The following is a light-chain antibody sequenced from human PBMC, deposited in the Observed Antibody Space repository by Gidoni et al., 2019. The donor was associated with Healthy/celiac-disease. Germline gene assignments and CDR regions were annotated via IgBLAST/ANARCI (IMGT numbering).Light chain of an antibody. CDR2: DAS. V-gene: IGKV3-11*01. CDR1: QSVSSY. CDR3: QQRSNWPPLT. J-gene: IGKJ4*01. Sequence: EIVLTQSPATLFLSPGERATLSGRASQSVSSYLAWYQQKPGQAPRLLIYDASNRATGIPARFSGSGSGTDFTLTISSLEPEDFAVYYCQQRSNWPPLTFGGGTKVEIK.